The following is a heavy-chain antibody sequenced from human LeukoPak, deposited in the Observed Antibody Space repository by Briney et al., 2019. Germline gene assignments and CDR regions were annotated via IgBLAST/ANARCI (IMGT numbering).Heavy chain of an antibody. CDR1: GFTFSSYG. J-gene: IGHJ4*02. Sequence: GGSLRLSCAASGFTFSSYGMHWVRQAPGKGLEWVAVISYDGSNKYYADSVKGRFTISRDNSKNTLYLQMNSLRAEDTAVYFCEKVATPVAHFDSGGEGPLVPVSS. D-gene: IGHD3-3*02. V-gene: IGHV3-30*18. CDR3: EKVATPVAHFDS. CDR2: ISYDGSNK.